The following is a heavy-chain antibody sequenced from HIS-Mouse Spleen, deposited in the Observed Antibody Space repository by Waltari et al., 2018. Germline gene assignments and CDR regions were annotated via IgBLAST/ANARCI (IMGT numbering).Heavy chain of an antibody. CDR3: AKASSGWLDY. CDR2: ISYDGSNK. Sequence: QVQLVESGGGVVQPGRSLRLPCAASGFTFRRYGMPWVRQAPGKGLEWVAVISYDGSNKYYADSVKGRFTISRDNSKNTLYLQMNSLRAEDTAVYYCAKASSGWLDYWGQGTLVTVSS. J-gene: IGHJ4*02. V-gene: IGHV3-30*18. D-gene: IGHD6-19*01. CDR1: GFTFRRYG.